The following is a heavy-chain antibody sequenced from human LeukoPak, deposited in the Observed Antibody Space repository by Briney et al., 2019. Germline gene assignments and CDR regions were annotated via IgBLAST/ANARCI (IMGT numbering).Heavy chain of an antibody. V-gene: IGHV1-2*02. CDR1: GYTFTGYY. CDR2: INPNSGGT. J-gene: IGHJ3*02. D-gene: IGHD3-22*01. CDR3: ARVDYYDSSGYSAGAFDI. Sequence: GASVKVSCKASGYTFTGYYMHWVRQAPGQGLEWMGWINPNSGGTNYAQKFQGRVTMTRDTSISTAYMELSRLRSDDTAVYYCARVDYYDSSGYSAGAFDIWGQGTMVTVSS.